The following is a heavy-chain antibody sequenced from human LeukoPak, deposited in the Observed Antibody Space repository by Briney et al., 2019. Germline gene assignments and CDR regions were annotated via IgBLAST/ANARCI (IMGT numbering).Heavy chain of an antibody. CDR1: GGTFSSYA. J-gene: IGHJ4*02. CDR2: IIPIFGTA. Sequence: GASVKVSRKASGGTFSSYAISWVRQAPGQGLEWMGGIIPIFGTANYAQKFQGRVTITADESTSTAYMELSSLRSEDTAVYYCARDHGGYDSGDYWGQGTLDTVSS. CDR3: ARDHGGYDSGDY. V-gene: IGHV1-69*13. D-gene: IGHD5-12*01.